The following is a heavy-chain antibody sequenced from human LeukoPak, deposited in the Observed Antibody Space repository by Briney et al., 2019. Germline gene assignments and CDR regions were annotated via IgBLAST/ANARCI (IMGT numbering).Heavy chain of an antibody. CDR3: ASIPDYVWGSYRLPILVY. Sequence: ASVKVSCKASGYTFTSYGISWVRQAPGQGLEWMGWISAYNGNTNYAQKLQGRVTMTTDTSTSTAYMELRGLRSDDTAVYYCASIPDYVWGSYRLPILVYWGQGTLVTVSS. CDR2: ISAYNGNT. J-gene: IGHJ4*02. V-gene: IGHV1-18*01. CDR1: GYTFTSYG. D-gene: IGHD3-16*02.